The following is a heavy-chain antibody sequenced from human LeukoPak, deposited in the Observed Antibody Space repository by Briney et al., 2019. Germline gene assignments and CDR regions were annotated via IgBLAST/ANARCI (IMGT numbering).Heavy chain of an antibody. V-gene: IGHV1-2*02. D-gene: IGHD3-3*01. CDR1: GYTFTGYY. Sequence: ASVKVSCKASGYTFTGYYMHWVRQAPGQGLEWMGWINPNSGGTNYAQKFQGRVTMTRDTSISTAYMELSRLRSDDTAVYYCARSTIFGVVIPNDYWGQGSLVTVSS. CDR2: INPNSGGT. J-gene: IGHJ4*02. CDR3: ARSTIFGVVIPNDY.